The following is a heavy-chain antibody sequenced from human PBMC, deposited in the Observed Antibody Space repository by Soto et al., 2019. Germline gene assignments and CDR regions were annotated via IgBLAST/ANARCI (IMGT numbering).Heavy chain of an antibody. CDR2: IYYSGNT. V-gene: IGHV4-39*02. CDR1: GGSISSSSYY. Sequence: SETLSLTCSVSGGSISSSSYYWGWIRQPPGKGLEWIGSIYYSGNTYYNPSLKSRVTISVDTSKNRFSLKVNSVTAADTAVYYCAREDIYYYGSGSYARTYDYYGMDVWGQGTTVT. CDR3: AREDIYYYGSGSYARTYDYYGMDV. D-gene: IGHD3-10*01. J-gene: IGHJ6*02.